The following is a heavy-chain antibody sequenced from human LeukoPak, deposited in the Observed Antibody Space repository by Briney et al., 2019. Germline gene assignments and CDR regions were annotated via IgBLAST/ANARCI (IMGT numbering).Heavy chain of an antibody. CDR2: INPNSGGT. Sequence: ASVKVSCKASGYTFTGYYMHWVRQAPGQGLEWMEWINPNSGGTNYAQKFQGRVTMTRDTSISTAYMELSRLRSDDTAVYYCARKSELGYCSSTSCYTPHFDYWGQGTLVTVSS. J-gene: IGHJ4*02. V-gene: IGHV1-2*02. D-gene: IGHD2-2*02. CDR1: GYTFTGYY. CDR3: ARKSELGYCSSTSCYTPHFDY.